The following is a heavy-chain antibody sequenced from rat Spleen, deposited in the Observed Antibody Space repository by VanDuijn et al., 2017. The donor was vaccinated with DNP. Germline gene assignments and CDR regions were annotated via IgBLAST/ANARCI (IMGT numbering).Heavy chain of an antibody. CDR1: AYSITTNY. CDR3: ARWGDYFDY. CDR2: ISYSGST. V-gene: IGHV3-1*01. J-gene: IGHJ2*01. Sequence: EVQLQESGPGLVKPSQSLSLTCSVTAYSITTNYWGWIRKFPGNKMEWVGHISYSGSTGYNPSLKSRISISRDTSKNQFFLQLNSVTTEDTATYYCARWGDYFDYWGQGVMVTVSS.